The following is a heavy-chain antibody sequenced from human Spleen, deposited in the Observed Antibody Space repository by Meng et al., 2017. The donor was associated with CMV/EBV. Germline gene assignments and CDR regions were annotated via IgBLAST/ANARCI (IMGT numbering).Heavy chain of an antibody. D-gene: IGHD3-3*01. V-gene: IGHV1-18*01. CDR2: ISAYNGNT. CDR3: ARGAFWSGYYSWGYYYYYGMDV. J-gene: IGHJ6*02. CDR1: GGAFSSYA. Sequence: ASVKVSCKASGGAFSSYAISWVRRAPGQGLEWMGWISAYNGNTNYAQKVQGRVIMTTDTSTSTTFMELRSLRSDDTAVYYCARGAFWSGYYSWGYYYYYGMDVWGQGTTVTVSS.